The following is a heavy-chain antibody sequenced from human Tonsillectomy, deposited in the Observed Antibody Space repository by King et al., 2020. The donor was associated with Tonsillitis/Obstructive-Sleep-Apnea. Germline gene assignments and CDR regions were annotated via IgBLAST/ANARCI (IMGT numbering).Heavy chain of an antibody. Sequence: QLVQSGAEVKKPGASVKVSCKASGYTFTGYYLHWVRQAPGQGLEWMGWINPNSGGTKYAQKFQDRVSMTRDTSISTAYMELNRLRSDDTAVYYCARGDYYAMDVWGQGPTVTVSS. CDR2: INPNSGGT. J-gene: IGHJ6*02. CDR1: GYTFTGYY. V-gene: IGHV1-2*02. CDR3: ARGDYYAMDV.